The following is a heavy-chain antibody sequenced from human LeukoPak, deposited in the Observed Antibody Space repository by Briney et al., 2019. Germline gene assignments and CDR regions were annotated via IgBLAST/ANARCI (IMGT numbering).Heavy chain of an antibody. Sequence: GASVKVSCKASGYTFTSYDINWVRQATGQGLEWMGWMNPNSGNTGYAQKFQGRVTITRNTSISTAYTELSSLRSEDTAVYYCARARGPRQKDDYWGQGTLVTVSS. D-gene: IGHD3-10*01. J-gene: IGHJ4*02. CDR1: GYTFTSYD. V-gene: IGHV1-8*02. CDR2: MNPNSGNT. CDR3: ARARGPRQKDDY.